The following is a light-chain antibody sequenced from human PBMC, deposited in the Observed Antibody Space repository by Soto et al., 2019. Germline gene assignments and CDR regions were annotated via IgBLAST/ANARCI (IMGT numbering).Light chain of an antibody. V-gene: IGKV1-5*03. CDR3: QQYKGT. CDR2: RTS. CDR1: QSVSSW. Sequence: DIQMTQSPSTLSASVGDRVTITCRASQSVSSWLAWFQQKPGKAPELLIYRTSNLQNGVPSRFSGSGSGTEFTLTISGLQPDDFATYYCQQYKGTFGQGTKLEIK. J-gene: IGKJ2*01.